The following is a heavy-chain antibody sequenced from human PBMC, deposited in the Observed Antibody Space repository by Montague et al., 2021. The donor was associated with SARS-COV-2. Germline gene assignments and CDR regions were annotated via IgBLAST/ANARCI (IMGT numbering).Heavy chain of an antibody. CDR2: IYYSGST. Sequence: SETLSLTCTVSGGSISGYYWSWIRQSPGKGLEWIGYIYYSGSTEXNPFLESRVTVSVDRSKNQVSLKLSSVTPADTAVYYCARLLRSCSNGVCRTYYYYAMDVWGQGTTVTVSS. D-gene: IGHD2-8*01. CDR3: ARLLRSCSNGVCRTYYYYAMDV. V-gene: IGHV4-59*01. J-gene: IGHJ6*02. CDR1: GGSISGYY.